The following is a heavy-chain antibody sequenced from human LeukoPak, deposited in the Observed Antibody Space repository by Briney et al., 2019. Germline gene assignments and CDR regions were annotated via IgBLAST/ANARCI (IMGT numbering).Heavy chain of an antibody. CDR3: AGHAEMASSLYFDC. CDR1: GGFLRRYL. Sequence: PSETLSHTLTVTGGFLRRYLWSWLRQPPAKERDGIGHIYYSGRTNYNPALKIRGTISVDTSKNQFTLKLSSVTAADTAVYYCAGHAEMASSLYFDCWGQGTLVTVSS. CDR2: IYYSGRT. D-gene: IGHD5-24*01. V-gene: IGHV4-59*08. J-gene: IGHJ4*02.